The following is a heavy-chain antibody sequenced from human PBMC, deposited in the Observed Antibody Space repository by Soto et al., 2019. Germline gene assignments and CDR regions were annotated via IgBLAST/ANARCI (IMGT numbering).Heavy chain of an antibody. Sequence: GGSLRLSCAASGFTFSSYGMHWVRQAPGKGLEWVAVISYDGSNKYYADSVKGRFTISRDNSKNTLYLQMNSLRAEDTAVYYCAKTPLERGYDYIWGSYRSGDYWGQGTLVTVSS. CDR1: GFTFSSYG. CDR2: ISYDGSNK. J-gene: IGHJ4*02. V-gene: IGHV3-30*18. CDR3: AKTPLERGYDYIWGSYRSGDY. D-gene: IGHD3-16*02.